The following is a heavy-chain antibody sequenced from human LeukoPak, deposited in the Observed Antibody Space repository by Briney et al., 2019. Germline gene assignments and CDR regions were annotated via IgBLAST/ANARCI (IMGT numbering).Heavy chain of an antibody. Sequence: GGSLRLSCAASGFTFSSYSMNWVRQAPGKGLEWVSSISSSSSYIYYADSVKGRFTISRDNAKNSLYLQMNSLRAEDTAVYYCARDQPAAMAAGDAFDIWGQGTMVTVSS. J-gene: IGHJ3*02. D-gene: IGHD6-13*01. V-gene: IGHV3-21*01. CDR1: GFTFSSYS. CDR2: ISSSSSYI. CDR3: ARDQPAAMAAGDAFDI.